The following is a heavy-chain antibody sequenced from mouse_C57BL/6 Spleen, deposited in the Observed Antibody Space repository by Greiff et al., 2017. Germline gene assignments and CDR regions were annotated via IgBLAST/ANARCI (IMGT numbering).Heavy chain of an antibody. CDR1: GFTFSSYA. CDR3: TRAPYGSSHYYAMDY. V-gene: IGHV5-9-1*02. Sequence: EVKVEESGEGLVKPGGSLKLSCAASGFTFSSYAMSWVRQTPEKRLEWVAYISSGGDYIYYADTVKGRFTISRDNARNTLYLQMSSLKSEDTAMYYCTRAPYGSSHYYAMDYWGQGTSVTVSS. CDR2: ISSGGDYI. J-gene: IGHJ4*01. D-gene: IGHD1-1*01.